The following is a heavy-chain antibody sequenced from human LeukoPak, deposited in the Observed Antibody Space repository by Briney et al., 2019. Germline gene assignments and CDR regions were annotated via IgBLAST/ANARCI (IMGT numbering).Heavy chain of an antibody. CDR2: INPSGGST. CDR1: GYTFTSYY. D-gene: IGHD2-15*01. Sequence: ASVKVSCKASGYTFTSYYMHWVRQAPGQGLEWMGIINPSGGSTSYAQKFQGRVTMTRDTSTSTVYMELSSLRSEDTAVYYCARDILVVVAQPNYYYGMDVWGQGTTVTVSS. CDR3: ARDILVVVAQPNYYYGMDV. J-gene: IGHJ6*02. V-gene: IGHV1-46*01.